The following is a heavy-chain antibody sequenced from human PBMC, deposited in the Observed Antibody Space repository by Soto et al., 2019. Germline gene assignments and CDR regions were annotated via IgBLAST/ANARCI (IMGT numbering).Heavy chain of an antibody. Sequence: PSETLSLTCTVSGGAISGYYWTWIRQPAGKGLEWIGRIYSSGGTKYNSSLKSRVDMSLDMSKNQFSLRLNSVTAADTAVYYCARGQRFSDSFDPWGQGTLVTVSS. J-gene: IGHJ5*02. CDR1: GGAISGYY. V-gene: IGHV4-4*07. CDR2: IYSSGGT. CDR3: ARGQRFSDSFDP. D-gene: IGHD3-3*01.